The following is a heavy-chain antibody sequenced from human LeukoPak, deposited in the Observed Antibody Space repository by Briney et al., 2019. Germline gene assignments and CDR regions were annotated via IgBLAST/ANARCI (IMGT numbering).Heavy chain of an antibody. J-gene: IGHJ5*02. Sequence: GASVKVSCKASGGTFSSYAISWVRQAPGQGLEWMGWISAYNGNTDYAQKLQGRVTMTTDTSTSTAYMELRSLRSDDTAVYFCARDIISIFGVVISTAFDPWGQGTLVTVSS. CDR2: ISAYNGNT. D-gene: IGHD3-3*01. V-gene: IGHV1-18*01. CDR1: GGTFSSYA. CDR3: ARDIISIFGVVISTAFDP.